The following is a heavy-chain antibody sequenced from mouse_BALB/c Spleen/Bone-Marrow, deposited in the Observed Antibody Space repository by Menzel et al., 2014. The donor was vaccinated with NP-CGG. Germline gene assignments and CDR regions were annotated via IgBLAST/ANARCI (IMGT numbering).Heavy chain of an antibody. CDR1: GSNIKESY. CDR2: LDPANGNT. Sequence: VQRDGPGGELVKSRAPVKFSCSASGSNIKESYMHWTKQRPEQGLVWLERLDPANGNTKYDPKFQGKATITADTSSNKAYLHLSSLTSEDTAVYYCARDDYYGYFDYWGQGTTLTVSS. CDR3: ARDDYYGYFDY. J-gene: IGHJ2*01. D-gene: IGHD1-1*01. V-gene: IGHV14-3*02.